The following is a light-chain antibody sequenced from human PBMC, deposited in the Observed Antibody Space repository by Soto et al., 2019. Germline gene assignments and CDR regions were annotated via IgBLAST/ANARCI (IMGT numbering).Light chain of an antibody. CDR3: QQRSSWPLT. CDR1: QSVSIY. Sequence: EIVLTQSPATLSLSPGERATLSCRASQSVSIYLAWYQQKPGQAPRLLIYDASNRVIGIPARLSGSGSGTDFSLTISSLEPEDFAVYYCQQRSSWPLTFGGGTKVDIK. CDR2: DAS. V-gene: IGKV3-11*01. J-gene: IGKJ4*01.